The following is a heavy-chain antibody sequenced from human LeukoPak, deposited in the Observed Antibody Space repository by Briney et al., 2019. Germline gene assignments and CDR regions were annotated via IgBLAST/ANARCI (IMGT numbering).Heavy chain of an antibody. D-gene: IGHD2-2*01. CDR1: GGSISSGDYY. J-gene: IGHJ4*02. CDR3: ARFVVVPAATEYYFDY. V-gene: IGHV4-30-4*08. CDR2: IYYSGST. Sequence: SQTLSLTCTVSGGSISSGDYYWSWIRQPPGKGLEWIGYIYYSGSTYYNPSLKSRVTISVDTSNNQFSLKLSSVTAADTAVYYCARFVVVPAATEYYFDYWGQGTLVTVSS.